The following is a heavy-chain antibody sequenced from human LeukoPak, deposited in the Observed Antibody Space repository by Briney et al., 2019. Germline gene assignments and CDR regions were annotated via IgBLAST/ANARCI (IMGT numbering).Heavy chain of an antibody. CDR3: ARSFCGGDCYHLYYFDY. D-gene: IGHD2-21*02. CDR2: IYYSGST. V-gene: IGHV4-59*01. Sequence: SETLSLTCTVSGGSISSYYWSWIRQPPGKGLEWIGYIYYSGSTNYNPSLKSRVTISVDTSKNQFSLKLSSVTAADTAVYYCARSFCGGDCYHLYYFDYWGQGTLVTLCS. J-gene: IGHJ4*02. CDR1: GGSISSYY.